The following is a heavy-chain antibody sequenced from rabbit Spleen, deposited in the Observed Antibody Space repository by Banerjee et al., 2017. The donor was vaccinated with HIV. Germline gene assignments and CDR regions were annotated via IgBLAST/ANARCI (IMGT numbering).Heavy chain of an antibody. CDR3: VREAGYAGYGDGNL. CDR2: IDPIFGIT. V-gene: IGHV1S7*01. Sequence: QEQVESGGGLVQPGGSLKLSCKASGFDFSIYSMSWVRQAPGKGLEWIGYIDPIFGITNYANSVKGRFTISRHNAQNTLYLQLNSLTAADTATYFCVREAGYAGYGDGNLWGPGTLVTVS. D-gene: IGHD7-1*01. J-gene: IGHJ4*01. CDR1: GFDFSIYS.